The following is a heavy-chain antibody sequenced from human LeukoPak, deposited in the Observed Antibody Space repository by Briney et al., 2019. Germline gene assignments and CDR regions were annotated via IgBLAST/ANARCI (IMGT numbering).Heavy chain of an antibody. Sequence: GGSLRLSCAASGFTFSSYSMNWVRQAPGKGLEWVSYISTIYYADSVKGRFTISRDNAKNSLYLQMNSLRAEDTAVYYCARVLRSGGSADPWGQGTLVTVSS. CDR1: GFTFSSYS. V-gene: IGHV3-48*04. J-gene: IGHJ5*02. D-gene: IGHD2-15*01. CDR2: ISTI. CDR3: ARVLRSGGSADP.